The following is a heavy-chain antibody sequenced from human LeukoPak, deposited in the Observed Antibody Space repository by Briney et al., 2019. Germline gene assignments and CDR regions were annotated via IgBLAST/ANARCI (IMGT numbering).Heavy chain of an antibody. CDR3: AKDLTRTFPFDP. V-gene: IGHV3-30*02. D-gene: IGHD1-14*01. Sequence: GESLRLSCAASGFTFSSYGMHWVRQAPGKGLEWVAFIRYDGSNKYYADSVKGRFTISRDNSKNTLYLQMNSLRAEDTAVYYCAKDLTRTFPFDPWGQGTLVTVSS. CDR1: GFTFSSYG. CDR2: IRYDGSNK. J-gene: IGHJ5*02.